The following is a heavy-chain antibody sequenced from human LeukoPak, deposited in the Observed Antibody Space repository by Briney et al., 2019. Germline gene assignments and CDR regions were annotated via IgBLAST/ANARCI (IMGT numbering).Heavy chain of an antibody. V-gene: IGHV4-59*01. CDR2: IYYSGST. D-gene: IGHD3-22*01. CDR3: ARDYYDSSGYSPYNWFDP. J-gene: IGHJ5*02. Sequence: SETLSLTCTVSGGSISSYYWSWLRQPPGKGLEWIGYIYYSGSTNYNPSLKSRVTISVDTSKNQFSLKLSSVTAADTAVYYCARDYYDSSGYSPYNWFDPWGQGTLVTVSS. CDR1: GGSISSYY.